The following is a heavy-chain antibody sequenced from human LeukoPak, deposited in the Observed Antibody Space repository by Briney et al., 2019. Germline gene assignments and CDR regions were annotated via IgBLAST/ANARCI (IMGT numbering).Heavy chain of an antibody. CDR1: GFTFKSFE. Sequence: GGSLRLSCAASGFTFKSFEFHWVRQAPGKGLEWVSYISNSGSTICYADSVKGRFTISRDNAKNSLYLQMNSLRAEDTAVYYCAKAAAITYYMDVWDKGTTVTVSS. V-gene: IGHV3-48*03. CDR2: ISNSGSTI. J-gene: IGHJ6*03. CDR3: AKAAAITYYMDV. D-gene: IGHD6-13*01.